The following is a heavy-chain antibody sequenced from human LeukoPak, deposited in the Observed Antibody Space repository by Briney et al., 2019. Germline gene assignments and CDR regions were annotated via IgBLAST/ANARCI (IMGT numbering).Heavy chain of an antibody. CDR3: ARENPSGYYNRPIDY. CDR1: GASISSYY. CDR2: IYYSGSI. Sequence: NASETLSLTCTVSGASISSYYWSWIRQPPGKGQEWIGDIYYSGSIKYNPSLKSRVTMSVDTSKNQFSLKLSSVTAADTAIYYCARENPSGYYNRPIDYWGQGTLVTVSS. J-gene: IGHJ4*02. D-gene: IGHD3-22*01. V-gene: IGHV4-59*01.